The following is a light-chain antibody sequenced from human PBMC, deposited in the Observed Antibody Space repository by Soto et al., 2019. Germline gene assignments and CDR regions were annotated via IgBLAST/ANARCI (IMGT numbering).Light chain of an antibody. J-gene: IGLJ1*01. V-gene: IGLV1-44*01. CDR1: SSNIGTSS. CDR2: TTN. CDR3: AAWDDSLNGHV. Sequence: QSALTQPHSASGTPGQRVTISCSGSSSNIGTSSVHWFQQLPGTAPKLLISTTNQRPSGVPERFSGSKSGTSASLAISGPHSEEEADYYWAAWDDSLNGHVFGTGTKVTVL.